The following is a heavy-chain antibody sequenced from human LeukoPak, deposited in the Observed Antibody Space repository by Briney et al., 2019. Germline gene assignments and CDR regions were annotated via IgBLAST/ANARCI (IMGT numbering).Heavy chain of an antibody. J-gene: IGHJ4*02. CDR1: GGSISSYY. V-gene: IGHV4-59*01. Sequence: SETLSLTCTVSGGSISSYYWSWIRQPPGKGLEWIGYIYYSGSTNYNPSLKSRATISVDTSKNQFSLKLSSVTAADTAVYYCATEDSYGFDYWGQGTLVTVSS. CDR3: ATEDSYGFDY. D-gene: IGHD5-18*01. CDR2: IYYSGST.